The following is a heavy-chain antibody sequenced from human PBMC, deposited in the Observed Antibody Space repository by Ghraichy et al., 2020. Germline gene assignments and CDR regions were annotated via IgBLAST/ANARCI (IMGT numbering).Heavy chain of an antibody. V-gene: IGHV3-74*03. J-gene: IGHJ4*02. D-gene: IGHD3-16*01. CDR2: IDSHGSGT. Sequence: GGSLRLSCAVSGFTFSGHWMHWVRQVPGKGLVWISRIDSHGSGTTYADSVKGRFTISRDNAKNRLFLQMNSLRSDDTAVYYCVRSGGPLEEFHFDFWGQGTLVTVSS. CDR3: VRSGGPLEEFHFDF. CDR1: GFTFSGHW.